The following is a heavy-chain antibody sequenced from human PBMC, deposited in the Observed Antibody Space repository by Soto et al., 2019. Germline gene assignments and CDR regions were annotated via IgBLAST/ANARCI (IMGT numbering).Heavy chain of an antibody. CDR2: IWYDGSNK. J-gene: IGHJ2*01. Sequence: QVQLVESGGGVVQPGRSLRLSCEASGFRFSNYGMHWVRQAPGKGLEWVAVIWYDGSNKQYGDSVKGRFTASRDNSKNTLHLQMDSLKVEDTAVYYCARHRNWATHNCYFDLWGRGTLVTVSS. CDR3: ARHRNWATHNCYFDL. D-gene: IGHD7-27*01. CDR1: GFRFSNYG. V-gene: IGHV3-33*01.